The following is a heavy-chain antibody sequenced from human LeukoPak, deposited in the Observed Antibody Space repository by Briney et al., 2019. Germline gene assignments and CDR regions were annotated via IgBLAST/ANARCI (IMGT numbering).Heavy chain of an antibody. D-gene: IGHD6-19*01. V-gene: IGHV3-30*18. J-gene: IGHJ4*02. CDR1: GFTFSSYW. CDR2: ISYDGSNK. Sequence: PGGSLRLSCAASGFTFSSYWMSWVRQAPGKGLEWVAVISYDGSNKYYADSVKGRFTISRDNSKNTLYLQMNSLRAEDTAVYYCAKESGSGWYSYGYWGQGTLVTVSS. CDR3: AKESGSGWYSYGY.